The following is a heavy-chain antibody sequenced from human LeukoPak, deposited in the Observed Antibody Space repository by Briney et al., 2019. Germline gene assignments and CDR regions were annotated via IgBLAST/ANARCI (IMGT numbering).Heavy chain of an antibody. V-gene: IGHV4-30-4*07. Sequence: PSQTLSLTCAVSGGSISSGGYSWSWIRQPPGKGLEWIGYIYYSGSTYYNPSLKSRVTISVDTSKNQFSLKLSSVTAADTAVYYCARRHEDTSIRDDAFDIWGQGTMVTVSS. D-gene: IGHD2-21*01. CDR1: GGSISSGGYS. CDR2: IYYSGST. CDR3: ARRHEDTSIRDDAFDI. J-gene: IGHJ3*02.